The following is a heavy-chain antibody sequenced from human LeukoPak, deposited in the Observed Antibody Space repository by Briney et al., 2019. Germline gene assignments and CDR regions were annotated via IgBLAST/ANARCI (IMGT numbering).Heavy chain of an antibody. D-gene: IGHD2-15*01. CDR1: GFTFSSYG. Sequence: GGSLRLSCAASGFTFSSYGMHWVRQAPGKGLEWVAVISYDGSNKYYADSVKGRFTISRDNSKNTLYLQVNSLRAEDTAVYYCAKDRDIVVVVAATPLDYWGQGTLVTVSS. V-gene: IGHV3-30*18. J-gene: IGHJ4*02. CDR2: ISYDGSNK. CDR3: AKDRDIVVVVAATPLDY.